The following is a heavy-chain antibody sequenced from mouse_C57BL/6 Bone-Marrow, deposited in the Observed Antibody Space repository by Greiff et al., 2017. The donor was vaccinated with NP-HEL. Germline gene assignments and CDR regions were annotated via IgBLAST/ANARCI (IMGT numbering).Heavy chain of an antibody. CDR2: INSDGGST. CDR1: EYEFPSHD. D-gene: IGHD1-1*01. J-gene: IGHJ2*01. V-gene: IGHV5-2*01. CDR3: ARPHYYGSRRGNY. Sequence: EVTVVESGGGLVQPGESLKLSCESNEYEFPSHDMSWVRKTPEKRLEFVAAINSDGGSTYYPDTMERRFIISRDTTKKTLYLQMSSLRSEDTALYYCARPHYYGSRRGNYWGQGTTLTVSS.